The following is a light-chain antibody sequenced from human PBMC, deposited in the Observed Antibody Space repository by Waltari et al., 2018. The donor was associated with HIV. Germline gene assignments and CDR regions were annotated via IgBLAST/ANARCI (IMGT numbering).Light chain of an antibody. Sequence: SYVLTQPPSVSVAPGQTARITWGGNSIGSESVNWYQQKPGQAPVVCCYDDRDRPSGMPERFSGSNAGKTATLTGSRVEAGDEADYYCQVWDSSSDRYVFGTGTKVTAL. CDR1: SIGSES. V-gene: IGLV3-21*02. CDR2: DDR. J-gene: IGLJ1*01. CDR3: QVWDSSSDRYV.